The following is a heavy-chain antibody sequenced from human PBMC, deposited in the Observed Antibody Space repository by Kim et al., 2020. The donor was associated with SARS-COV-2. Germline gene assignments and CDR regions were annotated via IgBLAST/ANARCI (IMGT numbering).Heavy chain of an antibody. CDR2: IYYSGST. CDR3: AREGATMVRGRPYHYYGMDV. J-gene: IGHJ6*02. Sequence: SETLSLTCTVSGGSISSFFWSWIRQPPGKGLEWIGNIYYSGSTLYNPSLKSRLTISVDTSRNQFSLKLTSVTAADTAVYYCAREGATMVRGRPYHYYGMDVWGQGTTVTVSS. CDR1: GGSISSFF. V-gene: IGHV4-59*01. D-gene: IGHD3-10*01.